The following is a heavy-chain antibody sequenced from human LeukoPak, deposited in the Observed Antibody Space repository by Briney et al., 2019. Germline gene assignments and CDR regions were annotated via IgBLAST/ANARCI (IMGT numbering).Heavy chain of an antibody. Sequence: GGSLRLSCATSGSTFTDYPMDWVRQAPGKGLEWVGRIRNKPNSYTTEYAASVRGRFTISRDDSKNSLFLQMDSLKTEDTAMYYCARDAGWRLDPWGQGTLVTVSS. D-gene: IGHD3-3*01. J-gene: IGHJ5*02. CDR3: ARDAGWRLDP. CDR1: GSTFTDYP. CDR2: IRNKPNSYTT. V-gene: IGHV3-72*01.